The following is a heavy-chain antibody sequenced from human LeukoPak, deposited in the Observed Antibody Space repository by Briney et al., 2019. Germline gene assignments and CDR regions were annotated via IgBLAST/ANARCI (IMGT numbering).Heavy chain of an antibody. J-gene: IGHJ4*02. D-gene: IGHD2-8*01. V-gene: IGHV1-2*02. CDR3: ATYIGYCTNGVCLAHFDY. Sequence: ASVKVSCKASGYTFTSYGISWVRQAPGQGLEWMGWINPNSGGTNYAQKFQGRVTMTRDTSISTAYMELSRLRSDDTAVYYCATYIGYCTNGVCLAHFDYWGQGTLVTVSS. CDR1: GYTFTSYG. CDR2: INPNSGGT.